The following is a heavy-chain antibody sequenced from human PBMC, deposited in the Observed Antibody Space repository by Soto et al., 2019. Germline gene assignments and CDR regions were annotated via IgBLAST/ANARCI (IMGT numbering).Heavy chain of an antibody. CDR2: IDPSDSYT. Sequence: GESLKISCKGSGYSFTSYWISWVRQMPGKGLEWMGRIDPSDSYTNYSPSFQGHVTISADKSISTAYLQWSSLKASDTAMYYCARLGCSGGSCHQDNNYYYYGMDVWGQGTTVTV. J-gene: IGHJ6*02. D-gene: IGHD2-15*01. V-gene: IGHV5-10-1*01. CDR1: GYSFTSYW. CDR3: ARLGCSGGSCHQDNNYYYYGMDV.